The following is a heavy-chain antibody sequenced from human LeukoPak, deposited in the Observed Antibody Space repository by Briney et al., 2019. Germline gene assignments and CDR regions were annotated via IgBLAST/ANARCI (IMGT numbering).Heavy chain of an antibody. CDR2: IYYSGST. D-gene: IGHD4-23*01. V-gene: IGHV4-31*03. CDR1: GGSISSGGYY. CDR3: ARLGSGNSEGCIDY. J-gene: IGHJ4*02. Sequence: SQTLSLTCTVSGGSISSGGYYWSWIRQHPGKGLEWIGYIYYSGSTYYNPSLKSRVTISVDTSKNQFSLKLSSVTAADTAVYYCARLGSGNSEGCIDYWGQGTLVTVSS.